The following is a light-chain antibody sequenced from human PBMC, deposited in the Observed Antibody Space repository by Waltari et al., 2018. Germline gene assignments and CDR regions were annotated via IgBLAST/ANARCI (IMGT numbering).Light chain of an antibody. CDR1: QTVRTTY. V-gene: IGKV3-20*01. J-gene: IGKJ4*01. CDR3: QQYDISPLT. CDR2: GAS. Sequence: EIVLTQSPGTLSLSPGERATLSCRASQTVRTTYLAWYQQKPGQAPTLVIHGASSRATGIPDRFSGSGSGTDFSLTISSLEPEDFAVYYCQQYDISPLTFGGGTKVEI.